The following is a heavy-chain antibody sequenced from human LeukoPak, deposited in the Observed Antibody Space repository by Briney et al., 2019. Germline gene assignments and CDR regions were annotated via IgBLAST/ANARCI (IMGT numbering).Heavy chain of an antibody. D-gene: IGHD3-10*01. CDR1: GFTFSSYS. CDR3: ARGPMVRTNLFDY. CDR2: ISSSSSTI. Sequence: QSGGSLRLSCAASGFTFSSYSMNWVRQAPGKGLEWISYISSSSSTIYYADSVKGRFTISRDNAKNTLYLQMNSLRAEDTAVYYCARGPMVRTNLFDYWGQGTLVTVSS. J-gene: IGHJ4*02. V-gene: IGHV3-48*04.